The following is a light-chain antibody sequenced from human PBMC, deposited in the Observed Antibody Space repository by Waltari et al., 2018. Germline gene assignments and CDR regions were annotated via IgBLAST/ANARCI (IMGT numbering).Light chain of an antibody. CDR3: LQYNGEPRT. V-gene: IGKV1-5*03. Sequence: DIQMTQSPSTLSASVGDRVTITCRASQNINTWLAWHQQKPGKAPKLLIYKASSLESGVPSRLSGSGSGTEFTLTISSLQPDDFATYYCLQYNGEPRTFGQGTKVEVK. CDR2: KAS. J-gene: IGKJ1*01. CDR1: QNINTW.